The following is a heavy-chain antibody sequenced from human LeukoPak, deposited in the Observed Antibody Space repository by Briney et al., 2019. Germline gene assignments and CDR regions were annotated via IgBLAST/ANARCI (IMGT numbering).Heavy chain of an antibody. Sequence: PGRSLRLSCAASGFTFSSYAMHWVRQAPGKGLEWVAIISYDGSNKYYADSVKGRFTISRDNSKNTLYLQMNSLRAEDTAVYYCARDFNGGGSSWLYYWGQGTLVTVSS. J-gene: IGHJ4*02. D-gene: IGHD6-13*01. CDR1: GFTFSSYA. CDR3: ARDFNGGGSSWLYY. V-gene: IGHV3-30*04. CDR2: ISYDGSNK.